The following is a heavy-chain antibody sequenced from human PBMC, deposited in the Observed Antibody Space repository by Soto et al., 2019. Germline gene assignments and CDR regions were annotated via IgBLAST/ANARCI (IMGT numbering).Heavy chain of an antibody. Sequence: EVQLVESGGGLAKPGGSLRLSCAASGFTFSSYSMNWVRQAPGKGLEWVSSISSSSSYIYYADSVKGRFTISRDNAKNSLYLQMNSLRAEDTAVYYCARDQPRYSYGYGLGYWGQGTLVTVSS. V-gene: IGHV3-21*01. D-gene: IGHD5-18*01. CDR2: ISSSSSYI. CDR1: GFTFSSYS. CDR3: ARDQPRYSYGYGLGY. J-gene: IGHJ4*02.